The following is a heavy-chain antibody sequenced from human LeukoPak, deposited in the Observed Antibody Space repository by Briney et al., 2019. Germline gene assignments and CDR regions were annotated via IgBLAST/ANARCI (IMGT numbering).Heavy chain of an antibody. CDR1: GFTFRNYT. CDR2: ISGSGGST. D-gene: IGHD3-22*01. CDR3: AKEADYYDSSGYPDAFDI. J-gene: IGHJ3*02. V-gene: IGHV3-23*01. Sequence: GGSLRLSCAASGFTFRNYTMTWVRQAPGKGLEWVSAISGSGGSTYYADSVKGRFTISRDNSKNTLYLQMNRLRDEDTALFYCAKEADYYDSSGYPDAFDIWGQGTMVTVSS.